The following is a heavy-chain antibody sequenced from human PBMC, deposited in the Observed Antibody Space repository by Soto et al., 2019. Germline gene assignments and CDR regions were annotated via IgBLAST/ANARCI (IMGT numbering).Heavy chain of an antibody. Sequence: HLVQSGPEVKQPGASVTVSCKTSGDTFTNFGLSWVRQAPGQGLEWMGWIATYNSNKNYAQKFQGRLTLTTDTSTCTAYMELKSLGYDDTAVYYCARVLRGVVNWFDPWGQGTLVTVSS. V-gene: IGHV1-18*01. CDR2: IATYNSNK. J-gene: IGHJ5*02. D-gene: IGHD3-10*01. CDR1: GDTFTNFG. CDR3: ARVLRGVVNWFDP.